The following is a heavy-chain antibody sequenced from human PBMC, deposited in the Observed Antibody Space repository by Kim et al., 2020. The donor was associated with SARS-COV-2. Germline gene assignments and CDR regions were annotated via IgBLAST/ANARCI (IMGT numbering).Heavy chain of an antibody. J-gene: IGHJ4*02. CDR3: TRDTRSTLDY. Sequence: TTEYAASVKGRFTISRDDSKSIAYLQMNSLKTEDTAVYYCTRDTRSTLDYWGQGTLVTVSS. CDR2: TT. V-gene: IGHV3-49*02. D-gene: IGHD2-2*01.